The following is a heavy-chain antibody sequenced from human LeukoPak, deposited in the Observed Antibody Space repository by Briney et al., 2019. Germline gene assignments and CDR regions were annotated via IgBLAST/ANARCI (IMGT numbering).Heavy chain of an antibody. CDR2: IIPISGTA. CDR3: ARDLWVGNDTFDI. CDR1: GGTFSSYA. J-gene: IGHJ3*02. V-gene: IGHV1-69*05. Sequence: AVTVSCQASGGTFSSYAISWVRQAPGQGLEWMGGIIPISGTAHYPQKFQRRVTLTTDKSTSTPYIEQSRLRSQRTAVCYCARDLWVGNDTFDIWGQGTMVTVSS. D-gene: IGHD7-27*01.